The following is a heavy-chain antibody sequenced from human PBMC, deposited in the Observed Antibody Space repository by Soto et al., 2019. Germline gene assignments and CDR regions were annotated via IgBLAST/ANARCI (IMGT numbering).Heavy chain of an antibody. CDR3: ASYDFWSEEGYYYGMDV. Sequence: GASVKVSCKASGYTFTSYGISWVRQAPGQGLEWMGWISAYNGNTNYAQKLQGRVTMTTDTSTSTAYMELRSLRSDDMAVYYCASYDFWSEEGYYYGMDVWGQGTTVTVSS. V-gene: IGHV1-18*03. J-gene: IGHJ6*02. CDR1: GYTFTSYG. CDR2: ISAYNGNT. D-gene: IGHD3-3*01.